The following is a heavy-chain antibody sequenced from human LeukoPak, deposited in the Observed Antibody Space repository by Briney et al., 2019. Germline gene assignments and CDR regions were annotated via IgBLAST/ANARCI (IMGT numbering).Heavy chain of an antibody. J-gene: IGHJ3*02. Sequence: GGSLRLSCGASGFTFRNYAMTWVRRAPGKGLEWVSAISGTTGKTYYADSVKGRFTISRDNSKNTLYLQMNSLRAEDTAVYYCARDYCSSTSCLVGAFDIWGQGTMVTVSS. CDR1: GFTFRNYA. D-gene: IGHD2-2*01. CDR3: ARDYCSSTSCLVGAFDI. CDR2: ISGTTGKT. V-gene: IGHV3-23*01.